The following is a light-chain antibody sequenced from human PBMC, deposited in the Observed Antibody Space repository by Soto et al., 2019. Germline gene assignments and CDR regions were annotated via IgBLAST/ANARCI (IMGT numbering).Light chain of an antibody. Sequence: DIQMTQSPSSLSASVGDRVTITFRASQSISSYLNWYQQKPGKAPKLLIYAASSLQSGVPSRFSGSGSGTDFTLTICSLQPEDFATYSCQQSYSTPRGTFGQGTKVDI. V-gene: IGKV1-39*01. CDR2: AAS. J-gene: IGKJ1*01. CDR1: QSISSY. CDR3: QQSYSTPRGT.